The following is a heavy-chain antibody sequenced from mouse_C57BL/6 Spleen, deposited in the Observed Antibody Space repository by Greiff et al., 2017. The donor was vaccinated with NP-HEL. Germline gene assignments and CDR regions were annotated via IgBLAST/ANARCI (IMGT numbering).Heavy chain of an antibody. V-gene: IGHV5-6*01. J-gene: IGHJ2*01. Sequence: EVMLVESGGDLVKPGGSLKLSCAASGFTFSSYGMSWVRQTPDKRLEWVATISSGGSYTYYPDSVKGRFTISRDNAKNTLYLQMSSLKSEDTAMYYCARQRGTTTVVPFDYWGQGTTLTVSS. CDR2: ISSGGSYT. CDR1: GFTFSSYG. CDR3: ARQRGTTTVVPFDY. D-gene: IGHD1-1*01.